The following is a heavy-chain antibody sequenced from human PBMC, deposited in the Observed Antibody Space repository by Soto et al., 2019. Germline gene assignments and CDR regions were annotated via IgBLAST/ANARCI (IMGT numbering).Heavy chain of an antibody. V-gene: IGHV4-34*01. CDR3: ARGHSTSGYDS. Sequence: SETLSVTCSVYGASFSGYYWSWIRQSPGKGLEWIGEIHHSGSTHYNPSLKSRLTFSIDESQSQFYMMLTSVTAADTALYFCARGHSTSGYDSLGQGSLFTLSP. J-gene: IGHJ4*02. D-gene: IGHD6-6*01. CDR1: GASFSGYY. CDR2: IHHSGST.